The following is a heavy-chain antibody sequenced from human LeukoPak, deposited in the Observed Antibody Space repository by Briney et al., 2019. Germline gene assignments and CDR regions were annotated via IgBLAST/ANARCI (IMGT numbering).Heavy chain of an antibody. J-gene: IGHJ3*02. Sequence: SETLSLTCTVSGGSISSYYWSWIRQPPGKGLEWIGYIYYSGSTSYNPSLKSRVTISVDTSKNQFSLKLSSVTAADTAVYYCARSDGYGLVGIWGQGTMVTVSS. CDR2: IYYSGST. CDR1: GGSISSYY. V-gene: IGHV4-59*01. D-gene: IGHD5-18*01. CDR3: ARSDGYGLVGI.